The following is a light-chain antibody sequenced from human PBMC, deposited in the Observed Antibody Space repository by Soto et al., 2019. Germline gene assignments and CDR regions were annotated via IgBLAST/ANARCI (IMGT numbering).Light chain of an antibody. Sequence: IVLTQSPGTLSLSPGERATLSCRASQSVSSSYLAWYQQKPGQAPRLLIYGASSSATGIPDRFSGSGSRTDFTLTISRLEPEDFAVYYCQQYSSSRTFGQGTKVDIK. J-gene: IGKJ1*01. CDR2: GAS. CDR1: QSVSSSY. CDR3: QQYSSSRT. V-gene: IGKV3-20*01.